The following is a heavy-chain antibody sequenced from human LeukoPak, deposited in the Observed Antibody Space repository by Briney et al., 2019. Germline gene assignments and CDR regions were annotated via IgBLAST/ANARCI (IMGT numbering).Heavy chain of an antibody. CDR3: ARDAGYYDATAYCDS. CDR1: GFTFSAYA. D-gene: IGHD3-22*01. CDR2: IPYDSSNK. J-gene: IGHJ5*01. Sequence: GGSLRLSCVASGFTFSAYAMHWVRQAPGKGLEWVAVIPYDSSNKFFASSVKGRFTISRDNSKNTLYLQMNSLRDEDTAVYYCARDAGYYDATAYCDSWGQGTLVTVSS. V-gene: IGHV3-30-3*01.